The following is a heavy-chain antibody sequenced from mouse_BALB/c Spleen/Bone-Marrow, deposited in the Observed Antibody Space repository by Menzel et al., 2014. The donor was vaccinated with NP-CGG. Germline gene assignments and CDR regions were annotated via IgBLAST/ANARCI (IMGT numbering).Heavy chain of an antibody. V-gene: IGHV1-61*01. D-gene: IGHD2-3*01. Sequence: VQLQQSGAELVRPGALVKLSCKASGYSFTSYWMNWVKQRPGQGLEWIGMIHPTDSETRLNQKFKDKATLTVDKSSSTAYMQLSSPTSEDSAVYYCARIYDGYYGGFFDYWGQGTTLTVSS. J-gene: IGHJ2*01. CDR3: ARIYDGYYGGFFDY. CDR1: GYSFTSYW. CDR2: IHPTDSET.